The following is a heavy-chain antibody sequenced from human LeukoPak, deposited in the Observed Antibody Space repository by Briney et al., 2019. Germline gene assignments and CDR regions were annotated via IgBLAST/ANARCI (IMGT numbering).Heavy chain of an antibody. Sequence: SVKVSCKASGFTFTSSAMQWVRQARGQRLEWIGWIVVGSGNTNYAQKFQERVTITRDMSTSTAYMELSSLRSEDTAVYCCAAEGEVTPGYDAFDIWGQGTMVTVSS. D-gene: IGHD4-23*01. CDR2: IVVGSGNT. CDR3: AAEGEVTPGYDAFDI. V-gene: IGHV1-58*02. CDR1: GFTFTSSA. J-gene: IGHJ3*02.